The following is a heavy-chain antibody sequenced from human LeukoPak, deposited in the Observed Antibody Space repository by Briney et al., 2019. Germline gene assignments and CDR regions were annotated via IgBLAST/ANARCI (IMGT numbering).Heavy chain of an antibody. Sequence: GGSLRLSCAASGFTFDDYAMHWVRQAPGKGLEWVSGISWNSGSIGYADSVKGRFTISRDNAKNSLYLQMNSLRAEDTALYYCAKGASSGIENWYFDLWGRGTLVTVSS. J-gene: IGHJ2*01. CDR2: ISWNSGSI. D-gene: IGHD6-19*01. CDR1: GFTFDDYA. CDR3: AKGASSGIENWYFDL. V-gene: IGHV3-9*01.